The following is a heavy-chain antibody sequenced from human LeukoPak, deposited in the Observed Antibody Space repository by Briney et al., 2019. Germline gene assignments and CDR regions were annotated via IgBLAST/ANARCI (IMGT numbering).Heavy chain of an antibody. CDR2: IIPIFGTA. CDR1: GGTFSSYA. CDR3: AGGERIQLWLPRLDY. D-gene: IGHD5-18*01. J-gene: IGHJ4*02. Sequence: SVKVSCKASGGTFSSYAISWVRQAPGQGLDWMGGIIPIFGTANYAQKFQGRVTITADESTSTAYMELSSLRSEDTAVYYCAGGERIQLWLPRLDYWGQGTLVTVSS. V-gene: IGHV1-69*13.